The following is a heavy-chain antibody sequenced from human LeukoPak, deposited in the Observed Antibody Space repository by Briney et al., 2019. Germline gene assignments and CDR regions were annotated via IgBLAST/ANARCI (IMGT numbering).Heavy chain of an antibody. V-gene: IGHV4-59*11. Sequence: SATLSLTFTVSGGCFSSHYWSWIRQPQGQGLEWIGYIYYSGSANYNPSLKSRVTISVDTSKNQFSLKLSSVTAADTAVYYCARDPGYCSGGNCYVIDYFDYWGPGTLVTVSS. D-gene: IGHD2-15*01. CDR2: IYYSGSA. CDR1: GGCFSSHY. CDR3: ARDPGYCSGGNCYVIDYFDY. J-gene: IGHJ4*02.